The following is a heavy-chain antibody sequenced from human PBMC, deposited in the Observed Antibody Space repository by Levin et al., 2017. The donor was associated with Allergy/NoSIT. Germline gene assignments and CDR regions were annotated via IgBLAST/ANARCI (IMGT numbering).Heavy chain of an antibody. D-gene: IGHD3-16*02. CDR1: GFSFNSNA. J-gene: IGHJ5*02. V-gene: IGHV3-48*01. CDR2: ISPPGDSV. CDR3: ARKLYNKLDI. Sequence: GGSLRLSCTASGFSFNSNAMNWVRQAPGKGLEWISYISPPGDSVSYADSVKGRFTISRDKAMGSLSLQMDNLRVDETAVYYCARKLYNKLDIWGQGTLVTVSS.